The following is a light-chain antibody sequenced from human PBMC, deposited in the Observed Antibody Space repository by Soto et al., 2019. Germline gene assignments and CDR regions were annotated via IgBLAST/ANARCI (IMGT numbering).Light chain of an antibody. CDR2: DVS. CDR1: SSDVGGYNY. Sequence: HSALTQPASVSGSPGQSITISCTGTSSDVGGYNYVSWYQQHPGKAPKLMIYDVSNRPSGVSNRFSGSKSGNTASLTISGLQAEDDADYYCSSYTSSSTYVVFGGGTKLTVL. CDR3: SSYTSSSTYVV. V-gene: IGLV2-14*01. J-gene: IGLJ2*01.